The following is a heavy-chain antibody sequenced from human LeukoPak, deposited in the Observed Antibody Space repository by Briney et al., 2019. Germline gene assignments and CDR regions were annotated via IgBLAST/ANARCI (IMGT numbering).Heavy chain of an antibody. V-gene: IGHV4-34*01. J-gene: IGHJ5*02. Sequence: SETLSLTCAVYGRSFSGYYWSWIRQPPGKGLEWIGEINHSGSTNYNPSLKSRVTISVDTSKNQFSLKLSSVTAADTAVYYCARGRRIGGYSYGYYHWGQGTWSPSPQ. CDR2: INHSGST. CDR1: GRSFSGYY. D-gene: IGHD5-18*01. CDR3: ARGRRIGGYSYGYYH.